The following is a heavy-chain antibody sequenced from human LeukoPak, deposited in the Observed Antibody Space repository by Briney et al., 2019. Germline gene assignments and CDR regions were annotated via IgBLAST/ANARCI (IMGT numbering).Heavy chain of an antibody. CDR1: AGSFSGDS. Sequence: PSETLSLTCVVSAGSFSGDSWSWIRQAPGKGLEWIGEVTRTGSTNYHPSLKSRVLISVDTSKSQFSLKVNSVTAADTGVYYCARSDGVIGAIGIGSWYFDLWGRGTLVAVSS. D-gene: IGHD2/OR15-2a*01. V-gene: IGHV4-34*01. CDR2: VTRTGST. CDR3: ARSDGVIGAIGIGSWYFDL. J-gene: IGHJ2*01.